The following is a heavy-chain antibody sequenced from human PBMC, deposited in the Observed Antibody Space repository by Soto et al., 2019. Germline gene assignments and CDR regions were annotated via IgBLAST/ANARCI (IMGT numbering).Heavy chain of an antibody. V-gene: IGHV3-23*01. CDR1: GFTFSSYA. Sequence: GGSLRLSCAASGFTFSSYAMSWVRQAPGKGLEWVSAISGSGGSTYYADSVKGRFTISRDNSKNTLYLQMNSLRAEDTAVYYCAKEGFIGVFRGPRSTYYFDYWGQGTLVTVSS. CDR2: ISGSGGST. CDR3: AKEGFIGVFRGPRSTYYFDY. J-gene: IGHJ4*02. D-gene: IGHD3-10*01.